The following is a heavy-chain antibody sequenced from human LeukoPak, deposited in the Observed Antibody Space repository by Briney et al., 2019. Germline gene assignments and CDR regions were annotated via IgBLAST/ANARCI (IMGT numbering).Heavy chain of an antibody. V-gene: IGHV4-39*01. Sequence: PSETLSLTCTVSGGSISSSSYYWGWIRQPPGKGLEWIGSIYYSGSTYYNPSLKSRVTISVDTSKNQFALKLSSVTAADTAVYYCARGGESYSDFGYWGQGTLVTVSS. J-gene: IGHJ4*02. CDR1: GGSISSSSYY. CDR3: ARGGESYSDFGY. CDR2: IYYSGST. D-gene: IGHD1-26*01.